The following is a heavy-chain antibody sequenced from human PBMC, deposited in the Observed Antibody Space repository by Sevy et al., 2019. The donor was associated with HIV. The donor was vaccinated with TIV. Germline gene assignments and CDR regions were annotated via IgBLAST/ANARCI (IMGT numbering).Heavy chain of an antibody. CDR3: ARDLHRGLSGSTSGY. Sequence: GGSLRLSCAASGFTFSDYYMSWIRQAPGKGLEWVSYISSSGSNIYYSDSVKGRFTVSRDNAKNSMYLQMNSLRAEDTTLYYCARDLHRGLSGSTSGYWGQGTLVTVSS. D-gene: IGHD3-3*01. J-gene: IGHJ4*02. CDR2: ISSSGSNI. CDR1: GFTFSDYY. V-gene: IGHV3-11*01.